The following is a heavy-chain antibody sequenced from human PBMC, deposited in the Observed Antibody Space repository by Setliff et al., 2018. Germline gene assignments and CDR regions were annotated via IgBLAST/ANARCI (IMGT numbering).Heavy chain of an antibody. J-gene: IGHJ4*02. CDR3: AKDPRGDYNFWSGYFGPYFDY. V-gene: IGHV3-48*01. CDR2: IRNDGATT. Sequence: GGSLRLSCAASGFTFRSYWMSWVRQAPGKGLEWPSNIRNDGATTSYADSVKGRFTISRDNVKNSLFLQMNSLRAEDTALYYCAKDPRGDYNFWSGYFGPYFDYWGQGTLVTVSS. CDR1: GFTFRSYW. D-gene: IGHD3-3*01.